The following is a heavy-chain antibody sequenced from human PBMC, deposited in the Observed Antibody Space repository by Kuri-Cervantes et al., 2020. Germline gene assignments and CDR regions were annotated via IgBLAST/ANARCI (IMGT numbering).Heavy chain of an antibody. CDR1: GYTFTGNY. CDR2: INPDSGGT. CDR3: ARRPLDYDYYTQLDYYMDV. V-gene: IGHV1-2*02. D-gene: IGHD3-16*01. J-gene: IGHJ6*03. Sequence: ASVKVSCKASGYTFTGNYIHWVRQAPGQGLEWMGWINPDSGGTNSAQKFQGRVTMTRDTSISTAFMELSRLRSEDTAVYYCARRPLDYDYYTQLDYYMDVWGKGTTVTVSS.